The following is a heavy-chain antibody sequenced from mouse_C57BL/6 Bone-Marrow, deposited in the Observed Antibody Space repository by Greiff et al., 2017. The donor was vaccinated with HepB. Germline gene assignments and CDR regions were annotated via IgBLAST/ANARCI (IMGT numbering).Heavy chain of an antibody. CDR3: ARWRIYDGVYFDY. CDR1: GYTFTSYW. J-gene: IGHJ2*01. Sequence: VQLQESGAELAKPGASVKLSCKAAGYTFTSYWMHWVKQRPGQGLEWIGYINPSSGYTKYNQKFKDKATLTADKSSSTAYMQLSSLTYEDSAVYYCARWRIYDGVYFDYWGQGTTLTVSS. V-gene: IGHV1-7*01. CDR2: INPSSGYT. D-gene: IGHD2-3*01.